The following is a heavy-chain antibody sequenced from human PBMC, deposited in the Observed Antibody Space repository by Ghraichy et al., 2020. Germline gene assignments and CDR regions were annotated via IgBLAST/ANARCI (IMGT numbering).Heavy chain of an antibody. CDR2: MNPNSGNT. Sequence: ASVKVSCKASGYTFTSYDVNWVRQATGQGLEWMGWMNPNSGNTGYAQKFQGRVTMTRNTSISTAYMELSSLRSEDTAVYYCARMPPGYCSSTGCYEDVNYWGQGTLVTVSS. V-gene: IGHV1-8*01. CDR3: ARMPPGYCSSTGCYEDVNY. CDR1: GYTFTSYD. J-gene: IGHJ4*02. D-gene: IGHD2-2*01.